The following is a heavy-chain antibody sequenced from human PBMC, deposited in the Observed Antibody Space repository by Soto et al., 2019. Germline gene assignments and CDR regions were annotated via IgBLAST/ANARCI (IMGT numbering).Heavy chain of an antibody. Sequence: QVQLVQSGAEVKKPGSSVKVSCKASGGTFSSYAVSWVRQAPGQGLEWVGEIIPMYGMPNLAHRFQGRVTVPADESTSTVYMEVRSLRSEDTAIYYCARVKESCSSTSCYKFFDFWGQGSLVTVSS. CDR1: GGTFSSYA. V-gene: IGHV1-69*01. CDR2: IIPMYGMP. J-gene: IGHJ4*02. D-gene: IGHD2-2*02. CDR3: ARVKESCSSTSCYKFFDF.